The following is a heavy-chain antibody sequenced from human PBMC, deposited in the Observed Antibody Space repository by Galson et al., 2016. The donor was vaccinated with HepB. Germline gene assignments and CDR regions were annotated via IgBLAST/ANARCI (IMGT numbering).Heavy chain of an antibody. CDR2: ISGSGGST. V-gene: IGHV3-23*01. Sequence: SLRLSCAASGFTFSSYAMNWVRQAPGKGLEWVSAISGSGGSTYYADSVKGRFTISRDNSKNTLYLQMNSLRAEDTAVYYCAKAAWRTVSLYYAMDVWGQGTTVTVSS. J-gene: IGHJ6*02. CDR1: GFTFSSYA. CDR3: AKAAWRTVSLYYAMDV. D-gene: IGHD4-17*01.